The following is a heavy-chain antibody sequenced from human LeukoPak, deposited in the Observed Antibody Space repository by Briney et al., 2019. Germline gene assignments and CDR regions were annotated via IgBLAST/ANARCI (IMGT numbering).Heavy chain of an antibody. CDR3: ARGYDSDSSGYYEAPPGY. CDR1: GYTFISYA. D-gene: IGHD3-22*01. V-gene: IGHV1-3*01. J-gene: IGHJ4*02. CDR2: INGGNGNT. Sequence: ASVKVSCKASGYTFISYAIHWVRQAPGQRREWMGWINGGNGNTEYSQKSQGRVTITRDTSASTAYMELRSLRSEDTAVYYCARGYDSDSSGYYEAPPGYWGQGTLVTVSA.